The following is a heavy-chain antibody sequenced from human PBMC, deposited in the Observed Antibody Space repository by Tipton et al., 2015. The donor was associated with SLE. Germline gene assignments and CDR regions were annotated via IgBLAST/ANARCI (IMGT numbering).Heavy chain of an antibody. Sequence: PGSSVKVSCKASGGSFSNHAISWVRQAPGQGLEWMGGTIPLFGTANYAQKFQGRVTISADESTSTAYMELNSLRSDDTAVYYCARDGGYSGFRDYWGQGTLVTVSS. V-gene: IGHV1-69*01. CDR1: GGSFSNHA. CDR3: ARDGGYSGFRDY. J-gene: IGHJ4*02. D-gene: IGHD5-12*01. CDR2: TIPLFGTA.